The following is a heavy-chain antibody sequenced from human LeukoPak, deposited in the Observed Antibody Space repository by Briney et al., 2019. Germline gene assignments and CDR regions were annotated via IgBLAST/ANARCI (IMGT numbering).Heavy chain of an antibody. CDR1: GGSISNSRYY. Sequence: SETLSLTCTVSGGSISNSRYYWSWIRQPPGKGLEWIGYIYYSGSTNYNPSLKSRVTISVDTSKNQFSLKLSSVTAADTAVYYCARRDFWSGYFDYWGQGTLVTVSS. CDR2: IYYSGST. J-gene: IGHJ4*02. V-gene: IGHV4-61*05. D-gene: IGHD3-3*01. CDR3: ARRDFWSGYFDY.